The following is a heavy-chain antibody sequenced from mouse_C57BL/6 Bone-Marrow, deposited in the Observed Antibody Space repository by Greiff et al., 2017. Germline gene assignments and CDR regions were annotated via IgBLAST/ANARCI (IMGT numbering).Heavy chain of an antibody. CDR2: IDPSDSYT. CDR1: GYTFTSSW. V-gene: IGHV1-59*01. Sequence: VQLQQPGAELVRPGTSVKLSCKASGYTFTSSWMHWVKQRPGQGLEWIGVIDPSDSYTNYNQKFKGKATLTVDTSSSTAYMQLSSLTSEDSAVYYCARWDYYGSSSTDWYFDVWGTGTTVTVSS. D-gene: IGHD1-1*01. J-gene: IGHJ1*03. CDR3: ARWDYYGSSSTDWYFDV.